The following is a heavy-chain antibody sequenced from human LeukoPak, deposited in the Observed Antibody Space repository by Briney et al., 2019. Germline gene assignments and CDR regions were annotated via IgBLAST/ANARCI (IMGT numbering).Heavy chain of an antibody. D-gene: IGHD3-10*01. J-gene: IGHJ5*02. CDR3: ARQHYYGSGSYYNGLDFDP. Sequence: GESLKISCKGSGYSFTSYWIGWVRQMPGKGLEWMGIIYPGDSDTRYSPSFQGQVTISADKSISTAYLQWSSLKASDTAMYYCARQHYYGSGSYYNGLDFDPWGQGTLVTVSS. CDR2: IYPGDSDT. V-gene: IGHV5-51*01. CDR1: GYSFTSYW.